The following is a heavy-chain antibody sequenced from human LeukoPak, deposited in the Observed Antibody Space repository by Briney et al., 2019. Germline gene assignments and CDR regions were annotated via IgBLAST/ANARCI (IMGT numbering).Heavy chain of an antibody. V-gene: IGHV3-74*01. CDR3: AREGAWGNWFDP. CDR1: GFTFSSYW. Sequence: GGSLRLSCAASGFTFSSYWMHWVRQAPGKGLVWVSRINSDGSSTSYADSVKGRFTISRDNAKSTLYLQMNSLRAEDTAVYYCAREGAWGNWFDPWGQGTLVTVSS. J-gene: IGHJ5*02. D-gene: IGHD1-26*01. CDR2: INSDGSST.